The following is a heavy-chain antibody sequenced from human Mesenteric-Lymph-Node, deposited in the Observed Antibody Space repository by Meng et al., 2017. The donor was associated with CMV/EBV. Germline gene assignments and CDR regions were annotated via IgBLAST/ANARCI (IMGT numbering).Heavy chain of an antibody. V-gene: IGHV4-39*07. J-gene: IGHJ6*02. D-gene: IGHD1-7*01. Sequence: SETLSLTCTVSGGSISSSSYYWGWIRQPPGKGLEWIGSIYYSGSTYYNPSLKSRVTISVDTSKNQFSLKLSSVTAADTAVYYCARDGGGNWNYRYSMDVWGQGTTVTVSS. CDR3: ARDGGGNWNYRYSMDV. CDR1: GGSISSSSYY. CDR2: IYYSGST.